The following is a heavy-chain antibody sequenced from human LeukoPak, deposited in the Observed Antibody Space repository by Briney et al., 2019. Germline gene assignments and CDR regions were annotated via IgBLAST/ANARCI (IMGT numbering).Heavy chain of an antibody. CDR1: GFTFSSSR. Sequence: GESLRLSCEVSGFTFSSSRMNWVRQAPGQGLERVSYISSRGTTKHYADSVKGRFTISRDNAKNSLYLQMNSLRVEDTAFYYCAKDNRRHYTSGPNPDSLHWGQGALVTVSS. D-gene: IGHD6-19*01. V-gene: IGHV3-48*03. CDR2: ISSRGTTK. CDR3: AKDNRRHYTSGPNPDSLH. J-gene: IGHJ4*02.